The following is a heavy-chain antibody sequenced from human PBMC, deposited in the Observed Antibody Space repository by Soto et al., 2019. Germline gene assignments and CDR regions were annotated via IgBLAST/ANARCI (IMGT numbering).Heavy chain of an antibody. CDR2: ISSHGGSK. CDR3: GKDYNQRYIVVVTDHVPYFDY. D-gene: IGHD2-21*02. V-gene: IGHV3-64D*06. Sequence: GRSLKLSCSASRFTFSSYAMHWVRQAPGKGLEYVSAISSHGGSKYYAASVKGRFTITRDNSKHTLYLQMRSLSAEDTAVYYCGKDYNQRYIVVVTDHVPYFDYWGQGTLVTVSS. J-gene: IGHJ4*02. CDR1: RFTFSSYA.